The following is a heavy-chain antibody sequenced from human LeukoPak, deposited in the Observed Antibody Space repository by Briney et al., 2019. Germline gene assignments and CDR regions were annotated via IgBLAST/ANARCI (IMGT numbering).Heavy chain of an antibody. J-gene: IGHJ6*03. CDR3: AKDSSSWFYMDV. Sequence: PGGSLRLSCAASGLAFSNYAMSWVRQAPGKGLEWVSAISGSGGSTYYADSVKGRFTFSRDNSKNTLYLQMNSLRAEDTAVYYCAKDSSSWFYMDVWGKGTTVTVSS. V-gene: IGHV3-23*01. CDR2: ISGSGGST. D-gene: IGHD6-13*01. CDR1: GLAFSNYA.